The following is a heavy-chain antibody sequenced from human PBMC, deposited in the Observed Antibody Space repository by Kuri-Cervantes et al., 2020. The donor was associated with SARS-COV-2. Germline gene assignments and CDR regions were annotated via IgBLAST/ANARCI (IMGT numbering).Heavy chain of an antibody. V-gene: IGHV4-59*08. CDR2: VYSSGHT. CDR3: ARHSGGYFDY. CDR1: GGSINNYY. D-gene: IGHD3-10*01. Sequence: SETLSLTCNVSGGSINNYYWSWIRQPPGKGLEWLGYVYSSGHTSYNPSLKSRVSLSVDTSKGQFSLKLSSVTAADTAVYYCARHSGGYFDYWGQGTLVTVSS. J-gene: IGHJ4*02.